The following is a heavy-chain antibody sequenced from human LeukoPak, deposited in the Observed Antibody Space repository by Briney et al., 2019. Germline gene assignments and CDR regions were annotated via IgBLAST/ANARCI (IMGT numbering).Heavy chain of an antibody. CDR3: AVPSAGGDWFDP. Sequence: ASVKVSCKASGYTFTSYGINWVRQATGQGLEWMGWMNPNSGNTGYAQKFQGRVTITRNTSISTAYMELSSLRSEDTAVYYCAVPSAGGDWFDPWGQGTLVTVSS. V-gene: IGHV1-8*03. CDR2: MNPNSGNT. J-gene: IGHJ5*02. D-gene: IGHD3-10*01. CDR1: GYTFTSYG.